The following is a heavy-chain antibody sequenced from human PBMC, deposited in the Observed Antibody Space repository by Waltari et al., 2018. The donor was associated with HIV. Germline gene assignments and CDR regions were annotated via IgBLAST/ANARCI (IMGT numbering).Heavy chain of an antibody. V-gene: IGHV3-7*01. J-gene: IGHJ4*02. CDR1: GFPFSGFW. Sequence: EVEVVESGGGLVQPGGSLSLYWAVPGFPFSGFWLSWVREDPGKGLAWVANINQDGSEIYYVASVEGRFTISRDNSKNLLYLQMNSLRAEDTAVYYCAREGGRDCSGGTCYIDYWGQGTLVTVSS. CDR2: INQDGSEI. CDR3: AREGGRDCSGGTCYIDY. D-gene: IGHD2-15*01.